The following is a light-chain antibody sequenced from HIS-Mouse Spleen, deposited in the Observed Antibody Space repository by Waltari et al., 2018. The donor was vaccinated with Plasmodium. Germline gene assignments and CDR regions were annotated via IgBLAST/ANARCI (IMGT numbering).Light chain of an antibody. Sequence: EIVLTQSPCTLSLSPGERATLSCRANQSVSSSYLAWYQQKPGQAARLLIYGASSRATGIPDRFSGSGSGTDFTLTISRLEPEDFAVYYCQQYGSSPLTFGGGTKVEIK. CDR3: QQYGSSPLT. J-gene: IGKJ4*01. CDR1: QSVSSSY. CDR2: GAS. V-gene: IGKV3-20*01.